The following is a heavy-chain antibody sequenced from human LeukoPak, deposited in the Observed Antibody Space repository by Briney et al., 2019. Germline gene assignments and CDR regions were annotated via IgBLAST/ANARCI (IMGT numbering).Heavy chain of an antibody. V-gene: IGHV5-51*01. J-gene: IGHJ3*02. D-gene: IGHD4-17*01. CDR2: IYPGDSET. CDR3: ARTTSVTTDAFNI. CDR1: GYSFTSYW. Sequence: GESLKISRKGSGYSFTSYWIGWVRQLPGKGLEWMGIIYPGDSETRYSPSFQGQVTISADKSISTAYLQWSSLKASDTAMYYCARTTSVTTDAFNIWGQGTMVTISS.